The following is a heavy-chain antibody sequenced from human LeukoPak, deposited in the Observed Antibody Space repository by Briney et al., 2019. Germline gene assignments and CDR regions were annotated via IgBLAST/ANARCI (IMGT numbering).Heavy chain of an antibody. V-gene: IGHV4-30-2*01. Sequence: SGTLSLTCAVSGGSISSGGYSWSWIRQPPGKGLEWIGYIYHSGSTYYNPSLKSRVTISVDRSKNQFSLKLSSVTAADTAVYYCARAQGKTKIDYWGQGTLVTVSS. CDR1: GGSISSGGYS. CDR3: ARAQGKTKIDY. J-gene: IGHJ4*02. CDR2: IYHSGST.